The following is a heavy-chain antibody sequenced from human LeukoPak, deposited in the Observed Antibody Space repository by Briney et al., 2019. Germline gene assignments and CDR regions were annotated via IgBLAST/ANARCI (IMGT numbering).Heavy chain of an antibody. J-gene: IGHJ6*02. D-gene: IGHD1-26*01. Sequence: ASVKVSCKASGGTFTSYGINWMRQAPGLGLEWMGRIIPIVGILNYAQRFQGRVTITADNSTNIAYMELSSLRSEDTAVYYCARGGSYYFYNGMDVWGQGTTVTVSS. CDR1: GGTFTSYG. V-gene: IGHV1-69*04. CDR3: ARGGSYYFYNGMDV. CDR2: IIPIVGIL.